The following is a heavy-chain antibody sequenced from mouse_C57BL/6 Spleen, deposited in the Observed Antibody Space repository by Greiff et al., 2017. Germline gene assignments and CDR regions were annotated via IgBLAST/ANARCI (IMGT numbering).Heavy chain of an antibody. Sequence: VQLQQSGPGLVQPSQSLSITCTVSGFSLTSYGVHWVRQSPGKGLEWLGVIWSGGSTDYNAAFISRRSISKDNSTSQVFFKMNSLQADDTAIYYCARYGNYWYFDVWGTGTTVTVSS. J-gene: IGHJ1*03. CDR2: IWSGGST. CDR1: GFSLTSYG. V-gene: IGHV2-2*01. D-gene: IGHD2-1*01. CDR3: ARYGNYWYFDV.